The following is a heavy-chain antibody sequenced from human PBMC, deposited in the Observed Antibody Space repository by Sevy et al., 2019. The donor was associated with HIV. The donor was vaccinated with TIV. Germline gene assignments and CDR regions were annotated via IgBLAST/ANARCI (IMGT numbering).Heavy chain of an antibody. CDR3: AREGAIGYYYYCGMDV. Sequence: GGSLRLSCAASGFTVSSNYMSWVRQAPGKGLEWVSVIYSGGSTYYADSVKGRFTISRDNSKNTLYLQMNSLRAEDTAVYYCAREGAIGYYYYCGMDVWGQGTTVTVSS. J-gene: IGHJ6*02. CDR2: IYSGGST. CDR1: GFTVSSNY. V-gene: IGHV3-53*01. D-gene: IGHD2-21*01.